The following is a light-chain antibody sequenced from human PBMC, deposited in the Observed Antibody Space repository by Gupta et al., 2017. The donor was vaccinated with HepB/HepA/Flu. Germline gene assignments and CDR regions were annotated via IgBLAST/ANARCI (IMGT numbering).Light chain of an antibody. Sequence: DIQTTYSPSSLSASIGARVTIPCRASQNINHFFNWYQQKPGKAPNLLIYATSTLQRGVPSRFSGDGSGTDFTLTISRLQPEDFATYYCLQSASEPPTFGQGTKVEIK. CDR2: ATS. CDR1: QNINHF. CDR3: LQSASEPPT. J-gene: IGKJ1*01. V-gene: IGKV1-39*01.